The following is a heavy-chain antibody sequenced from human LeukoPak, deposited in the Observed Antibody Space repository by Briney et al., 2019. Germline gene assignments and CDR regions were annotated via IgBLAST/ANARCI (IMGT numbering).Heavy chain of an antibody. D-gene: IGHD3-10*01. V-gene: IGHV3-7*05. CDR1: GFTLSSHW. CDR2: INEDGNKK. Sequence: GGSLRLSCVASGFTLSSHWMSWVRQAPGKGLEWVANINEDGNKKHYVDSVKGRFTISRDNAENSLYLQMNSLRGDDTAVYFCARDLNYYGSGSYYGGGDYWGQGTLVTVSS. J-gene: IGHJ4*02. CDR3: ARDLNYYGSGSYYGGGDY.